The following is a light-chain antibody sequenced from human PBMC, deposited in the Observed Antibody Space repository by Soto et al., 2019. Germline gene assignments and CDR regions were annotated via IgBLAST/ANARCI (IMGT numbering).Light chain of an antibody. Sequence: EVVLTQSPGTLSLSPGERATLSCRASQNVSSRYLAWYQHKLGQPPKLLIYGTSSRATDIPDRFSGSGSGTDFTLTINRLEPEDFAVYYCQQCGGSPLFTFGPGTKVDIK. CDR1: QNVSSRY. CDR2: GTS. J-gene: IGKJ3*01. CDR3: QQCGGSPLFT. V-gene: IGKV3-20*01.